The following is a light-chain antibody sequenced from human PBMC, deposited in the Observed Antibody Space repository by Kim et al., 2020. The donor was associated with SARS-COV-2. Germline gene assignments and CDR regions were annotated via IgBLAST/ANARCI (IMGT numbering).Light chain of an antibody. CDR1: QSVSSY. Sequence: PGERATRSCRASQSVSSYLAWYQQKPGQAPRLLIYDASNRATGIPARFSGSGSGTDFTLTISSLEPEDFAVYYCQQRSNWPPGVTFGGGTKVEIK. CDR2: DAS. CDR3: QQRSNWPPGVT. V-gene: IGKV3-11*01. J-gene: IGKJ4*01.